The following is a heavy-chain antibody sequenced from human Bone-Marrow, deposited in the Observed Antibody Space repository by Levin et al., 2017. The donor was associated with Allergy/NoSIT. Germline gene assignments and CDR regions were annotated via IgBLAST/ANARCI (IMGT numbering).Heavy chain of an antibody. D-gene: IGHD6-19*01. Sequence: GGSLRLSCVVSGFTFRSSAMSWVRQAPGKGLEWVSTISGSGETTYYADSVQGRFTISRDNSKNTLFMQMNSLRAEDTAVYYCARKGTIAVAGQFDYWGQGILVTVSS. CDR1: GFTFRSSA. J-gene: IGHJ4*02. V-gene: IGHV3-23*01. CDR2: ISGSGETT. CDR3: ARKGTIAVAGQFDY.